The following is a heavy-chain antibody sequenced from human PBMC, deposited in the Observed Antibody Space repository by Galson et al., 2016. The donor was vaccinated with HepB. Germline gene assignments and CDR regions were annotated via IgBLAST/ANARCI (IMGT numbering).Heavy chain of an antibody. D-gene: IGHD4-17*01. V-gene: IGHV3-30*18. CDR1: GFSLDRYG. Sequence: SLRLSCAASGFSLDRYGMHWVRQAPGKGLEWVAIISYVGSSKNYADSVKGRFTISRDNSKNMLYLQMYSLRAEDTAVYFCAKDLVDYGDYDHYYYGMDVWGQGTTVTVSS. CDR3: AKDLVDYGDYDHYYYGMDV. CDR2: ISYVGSSK. J-gene: IGHJ6*02.